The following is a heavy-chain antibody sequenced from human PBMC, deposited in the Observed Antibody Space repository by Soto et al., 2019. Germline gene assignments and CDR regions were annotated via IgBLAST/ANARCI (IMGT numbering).Heavy chain of an antibody. J-gene: IGHJ5*02. Sequence: SETLSLTCAVSGGSIISASYSWNWVRQSPGRGLEWIGHIYSSGSTYYNPSLKSRVSISVDTSNNQFSLKLTSVTAADTAVYFCAREDAARIERWFDAWGQGILVTVSS. V-gene: IGHV4-31*11. CDR2: IYSSGST. D-gene: IGHD6-6*01. CDR3: AREDAARIERWFDA. CDR1: GGSIISASYS.